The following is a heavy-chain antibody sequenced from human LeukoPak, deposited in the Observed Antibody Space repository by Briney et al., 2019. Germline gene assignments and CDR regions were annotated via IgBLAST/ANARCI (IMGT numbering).Heavy chain of an antibody. D-gene: IGHD1-1*01. CDR2: MYHSGST. Sequence: PSETLSLTCAVSGYSISSGHYWGWIRQPPGKGLEWIGSMYHSGSTYFNPSLKGRVTISVDTSKNQFSLTLSSATAADTAVYFCARVSGSGTALDAFDIWGQGTMVIVSS. J-gene: IGHJ3*02. CDR3: ARVSGSGTALDAFDI. CDR1: GYSISSGHY. V-gene: IGHV4-38-2*01.